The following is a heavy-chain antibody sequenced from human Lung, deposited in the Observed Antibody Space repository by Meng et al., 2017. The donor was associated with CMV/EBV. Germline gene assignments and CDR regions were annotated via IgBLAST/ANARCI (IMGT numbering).Heavy chain of an antibody. CDR1: GFTFSSYG. J-gene: IGHJ4*02. Sequence: SXAASGFTFSSYGMHWVRQAPGKGLEWVSSISTSSSYIYYADSVKGRFTVSRDNARKSLYLEMNSLRAEDTAVYYCAREKSNYGDHYFDFWGQGALVXVSS. CDR2: ISTSSSYI. CDR3: AREKSNYGDHYFDF. D-gene: IGHD4-11*01. V-gene: IGHV3-21*01.